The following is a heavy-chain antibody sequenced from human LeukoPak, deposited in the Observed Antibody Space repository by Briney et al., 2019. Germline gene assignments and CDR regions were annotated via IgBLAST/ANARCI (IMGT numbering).Heavy chain of an antibody. CDR2: IRYDGSNK. V-gene: IGHV3-33*01. D-gene: IGHD6-13*01. Sequence: PGRSLRLSCAASGFTFSSYGMHWVRQAPGKGLEWVAFIRYDGSNKYHADSVKGRFTISRDNSKNTLYLQMNSLRAEDTAVYYCARGPLYSSSVYYFDYWGQGTLVTVSS. J-gene: IGHJ4*02. CDR3: ARGPLYSSSVYYFDY. CDR1: GFTFSSYG.